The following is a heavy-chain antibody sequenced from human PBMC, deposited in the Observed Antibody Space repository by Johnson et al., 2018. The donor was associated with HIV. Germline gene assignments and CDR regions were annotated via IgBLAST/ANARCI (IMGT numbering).Heavy chain of an antibody. CDR2: MWYDGSNK. V-gene: IGHV3-33*06. CDR3: AKDQWSSRWTNDAFDF. CDR1: GFTFSTYG. D-gene: IGHD6-13*01. J-gene: IGHJ3*01. Sequence: QVQLVESGGGVVQPGRSLRLSCAASGFTFSTYGMHWVRQAPGKGLEWVAVMWYDGSNKYYADSVKGRFTISRDNSKNTLYLQMNSLRAEDTAVYYCAKDQWSSRWTNDAFDFWGQGTMVTVSS.